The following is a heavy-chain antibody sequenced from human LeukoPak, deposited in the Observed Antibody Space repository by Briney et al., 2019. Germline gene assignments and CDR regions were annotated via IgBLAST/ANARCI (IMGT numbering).Heavy chain of an antibody. CDR2: VESRDGST. Sequence: ASVKVSCKASGYTFTKYNIHWVRQAPGQGLEWAGIVESRDGSTSLAQKFQGRFTLTRDTSTNTVYMEVSSLRSEDTAVYDCAREEPGGLFDYWGQGTLVTVSS. J-gene: IGHJ4*02. CDR3: AREEPGGLFDY. CDR1: GYTFTKYN. D-gene: IGHD3-16*01. V-gene: IGHV1-46*01.